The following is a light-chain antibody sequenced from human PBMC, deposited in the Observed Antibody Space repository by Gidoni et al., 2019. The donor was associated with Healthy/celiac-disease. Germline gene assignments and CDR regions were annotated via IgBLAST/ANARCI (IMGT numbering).Light chain of an antibody. V-gene: IGLV2-23*01. Sequence: QSALTQPAYASGSPGQSLTLACTGPRSDVGSYNLVSWYAQHPGKAPKLMIDEGSKPPSGVANRCSGSKSGNTSSLTSSVLQAEDEADYYCCSYAGSSTLVFCGGTKLT. J-gene: IGLJ2*01. CDR1: RSDVGSYNL. CDR2: EGS. CDR3: CSYAGSSTLV.